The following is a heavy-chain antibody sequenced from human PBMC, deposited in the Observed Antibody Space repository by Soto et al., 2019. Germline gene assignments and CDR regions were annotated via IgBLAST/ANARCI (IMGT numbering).Heavy chain of an antibody. CDR2: IYPGDSDT. V-gene: IGHV5-51*01. Sequence: XXSLNVCWTGSAYGFTRECAVWVRQMPGKGLEWMGIIYPGDSDTRYSPSFQGQVTISADKAISTAYLQWSSLKASDTAMYYCARQPDPFDYWCQGTLVTVSA. CDR3: ARQPDPFDY. CDR1: AYGFTREC. J-gene: IGHJ4*02.